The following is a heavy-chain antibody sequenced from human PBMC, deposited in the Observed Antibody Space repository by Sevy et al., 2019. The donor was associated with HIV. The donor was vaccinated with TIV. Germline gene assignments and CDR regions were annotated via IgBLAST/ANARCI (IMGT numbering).Heavy chain of an antibody. V-gene: IGHV3-7*01. CDR2: INEDRSGQ. Sequence: GGSLRLSCAVSGFTFSNYWMSWVRQAPGKGLEWVANINEDRSGQYYVGAVKGRFTISIDNARNSLYLEMNNLRTEDTAVYYCASSVNSGWSGAFDIWGQGTMVTVSS. CDR1: GFTFSNYW. J-gene: IGHJ3*02. D-gene: IGHD6-19*01. CDR3: ASSVNSGWSGAFDI.